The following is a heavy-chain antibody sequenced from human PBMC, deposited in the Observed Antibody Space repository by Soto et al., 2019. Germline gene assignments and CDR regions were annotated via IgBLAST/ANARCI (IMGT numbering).Heavy chain of an antibody. CDR3: ARGDREDILVVVGARPGEYGIDI. D-gene: IGHD2-15*01. Sequence: QVQLVESGGGVVQPGGSLRLSCAASGFTFRNYAMHWVRQAPGKGLECLAVIAYDGSNAFYRDSVKGRFTISRDNSKNTLYLHMISLISEDTGVYYCARGDREDILVVVGARPGEYGIDIWGQGTTVTVSS. CDR1: GFTFRNYA. J-gene: IGHJ6*02. V-gene: IGHV3-30-3*01. CDR2: IAYDGSNA.